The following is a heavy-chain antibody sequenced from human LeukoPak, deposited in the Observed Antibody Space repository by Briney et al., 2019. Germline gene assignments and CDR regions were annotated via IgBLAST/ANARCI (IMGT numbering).Heavy chain of an antibody. CDR2: INPSGGST. Sequence: ASVKVSCKASGYTFTSYYMHWVRQAPGQGLEWMGIINPSGGSTSYAQKFQGRVTMTTDTSTSTAYMELRSLRSDDTAVYYCARVGSVIWGQGTMVTVSS. D-gene: IGHD3-10*01. CDR3: ARVGSVI. J-gene: IGHJ3*02. CDR1: GYTFTSYY. V-gene: IGHV1-46*01.